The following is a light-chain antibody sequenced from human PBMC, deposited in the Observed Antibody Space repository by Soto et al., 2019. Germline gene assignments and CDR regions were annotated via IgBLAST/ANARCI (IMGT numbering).Light chain of an antibody. Sequence: EIVMTQSPATLSVSPGERATLSCRASQSVSGNLAWYQQKPGQAPRLLIYGASTRATGIPARFSGSGSGTDFTLTISSLQSEDFADYYCQQYNNWPPTFGQGTRLEIK. V-gene: IGKV3-15*01. J-gene: IGKJ5*01. CDR1: QSVSGN. CDR2: GAS. CDR3: QQYNNWPPT.